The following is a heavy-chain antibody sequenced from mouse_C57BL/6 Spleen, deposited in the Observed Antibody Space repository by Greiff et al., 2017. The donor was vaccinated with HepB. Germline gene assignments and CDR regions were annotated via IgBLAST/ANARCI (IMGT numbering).Heavy chain of an antibody. Sequence: QVHVKQPGAELVMPGASVKLSCKASGYTFTSYWMHWVKQRPGQGLEWIGEIDPSDSYTNYNQKFKGKSTLTVDKSSSTAYMQLSSLTSEDSAVYYCARWDDYYAMDYWGQGTSVTVSS. CDR2: IDPSDSYT. D-gene: IGHD4-1*01. V-gene: IGHV1-69*01. CDR3: ARWDDYYAMDY. J-gene: IGHJ4*01. CDR1: GYTFTSYW.